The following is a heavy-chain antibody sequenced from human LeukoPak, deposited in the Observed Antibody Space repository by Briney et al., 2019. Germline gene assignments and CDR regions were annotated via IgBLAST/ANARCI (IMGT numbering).Heavy chain of an antibody. V-gene: IGHV3-7*01. CDR1: GFTFSSYW. D-gene: IGHD2-2*01. Sequence: GGSLRLSCAASGFTFSSYWMSWVRQAPGKGREGGANIKQDGSEKYYVDSVKGRFTISRDNAKNSLYLQMNSLRAEDTAVYYCACGSSTSPLEGDDYWGQGTLVTVSS. CDR3: ACGSSTSPLEGDDY. CDR2: IKQDGSEK. J-gene: IGHJ4*02.